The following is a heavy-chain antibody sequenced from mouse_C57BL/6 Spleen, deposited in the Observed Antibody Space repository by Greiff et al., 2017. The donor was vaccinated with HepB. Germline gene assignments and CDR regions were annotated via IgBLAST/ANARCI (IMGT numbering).Heavy chain of an antibody. CDR1: GFTFSDYG. D-gene: IGHD1-1*01. J-gene: IGHJ2*01. CDR3: ARTDYYGSSYHLDY. Sequence: DVQLVESGGGLVKPGGSLKLSCAASGFTFSDYGMHWVRQAPEKGLEWVAYISSGSSTIYYADTVKGRFTISRDNAKNTLFLQMTSLRSEDTAMYYCARTDYYGSSYHLDYWGQGTTLTVSS. V-gene: IGHV5-17*01. CDR2: ISSGSSTI.